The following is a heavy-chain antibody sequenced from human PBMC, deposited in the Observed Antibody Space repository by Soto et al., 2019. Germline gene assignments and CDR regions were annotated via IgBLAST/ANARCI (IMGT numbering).Heavy chain of an antibody. D-gene: IGHD2-2*02. J-gene: IGHJ4*02. Sequence: SETLSLTCTVSGGSISSSSYYWGWIRQPPGKGLEWIGSIYYSGSTYYNPSLKSRVTISVDTSKNQFSLKLSSVTAADTAVYYCARIYPKVRYWGQGTLVTVSS. CDR2: IYYSGST. V-gene: IGHV4-39*01. CDR3: ARIYPKVRY. CDR1: GGSISSSSYY.